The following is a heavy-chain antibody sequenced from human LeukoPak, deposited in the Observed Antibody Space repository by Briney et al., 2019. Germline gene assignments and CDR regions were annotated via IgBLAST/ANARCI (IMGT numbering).Heavy chain of an antibody. V-gene: IGHV4-61*01. J-gene: IGHJ5*02. CDR2: IYNSGSA. D-gene: IGHD3-22*01. CDR3: ARDTYHESSDYYEDYFDP. CDR1: GGSIRSGNYY. Sequence: PSQTLSLTCTVSGGSIRSGNYYWGWIRQALGKGLEWVGYIYNSGSANSNPSLKNRVTISVDTSKNQIFLRLRSVTAADTAVYYCARDTYHESSDYYEDYFDPWGQGTLVTVSS.